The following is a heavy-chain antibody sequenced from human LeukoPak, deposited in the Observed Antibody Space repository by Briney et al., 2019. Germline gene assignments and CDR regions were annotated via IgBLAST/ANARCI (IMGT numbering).Heavy chain of an antibody. CDR1: GGSISSGDYY. Sequence: SETLSLTCTVSGGSISSGDYYWSWIRQPPGKGLVWIGYIYYSGSTYYNPSLKSRVTISVDKSKNQFSLKLSSVTAADTAVYYCAGGVVSAQPHLHYYYYGMDVWGQGTTVTVSS. CDR3: AGGVVSAQPHLHYYYYGMDV. J-gene: IGHJ6*02. D-gene: IGHD5/OR15-5a*01. CDR2: IYYSGST. V-gene: IGHV4-30-4*01.